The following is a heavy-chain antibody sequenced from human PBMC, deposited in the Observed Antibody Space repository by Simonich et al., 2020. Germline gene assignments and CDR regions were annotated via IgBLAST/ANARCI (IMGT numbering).Heavy chain of an antibody. J-gene: IGHJ4*02. CDR2: NNSDGNST. Sequence: EVQLVESGGGLVKPGGSLRLSCAASGFTFSSYWMHWVRQAAWKGLGGVPSNNSDGNSTSYADSVKGRFTISRDNAKNTLYLQMISLRAEDTAVYYCARVHDSSGYSIDYWGQGTLVTVSS. D-gene: IGHD3-22*01. CDR3: ARVHDSSGYSIDY. V-gene: IGHV3-74*02. CDR1: GFTFSSYW.